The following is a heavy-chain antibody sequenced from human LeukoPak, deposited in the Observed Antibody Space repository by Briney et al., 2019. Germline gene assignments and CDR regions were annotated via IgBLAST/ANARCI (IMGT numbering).Heavy chain of an antibody. CDR1: GGTFSSYA. D-gene: IGHD2-2*01. J-gene: IGHJ4*02. Sequence: GASVKVSCKASGGTFSSYAISWVRQGPGQGLEWMGRIIPIFGTANYAQKFQGRVTITTDESTSTAYMELSSLRSEDTAVYYCARGYCSSTSCYEGGYFDYWGQGTLVTVSS. V-gene: IGHV1-69*05. CDR2: IIPIFGTA. CDR3: ARGYCSSTSCYEGGYFDY.